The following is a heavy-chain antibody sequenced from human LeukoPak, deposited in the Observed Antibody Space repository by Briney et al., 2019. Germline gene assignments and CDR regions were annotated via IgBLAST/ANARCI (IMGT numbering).Heavy chain of an antibody. CDR1: GGSISSHY. D-gene: IGHD2-2*01. CDR3: AREYCSSTICYDAFDI. Sequence: PSETLSLTCTVSGGSISSHYWSWIRQPPGKGLEWIGYIYYSGSTNYNPSLKSRVTISVDTSKNQFSLKLSSVTAADTAVYYCAREYCSSTICYDAFDIWGQGTMVTVSS. CDR2: IYYSGST. J-gene: IGHJ3*02. V-gene: IGHV4-59*11.